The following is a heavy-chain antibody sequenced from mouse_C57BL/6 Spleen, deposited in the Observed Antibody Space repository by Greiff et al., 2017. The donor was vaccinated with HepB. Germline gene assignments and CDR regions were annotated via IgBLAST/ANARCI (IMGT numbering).Heavy chain of an antibody. J-gene: IGHJ2*01. CDR1: GYSITSGYY. CDR2: ISYDGSN. D-gene: IGHD1-1*01. V-gene: IGHV3-6*01. Sequence: EVQRVESGPGLVKPSQSLSLTCSVTGYSITSGYYWNWIRQFPGNKLEWMGYISYDGSNNYNPSLKNRISITRDTSKNQFFLKLNSVTTEDTATYYCARGITTVGFDYWGQGTTLTVSS. CDR3: ARGITTVGFDY.